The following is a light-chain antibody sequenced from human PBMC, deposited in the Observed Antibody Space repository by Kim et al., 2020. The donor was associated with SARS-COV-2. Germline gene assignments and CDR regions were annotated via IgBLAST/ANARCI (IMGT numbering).Light chain of an antibody. J-gene: IGKJ2*01. Sequence: DIQMTQSPSSLSASVGDRVTITCRASQSISSYLNWYQQKPGKAPELLIYAASSLQSGVPSRFSGSGSGTDFTLTISSLQPEDFATYYCQQSYSTPPTYTFGQGTKLEI. CDR1: QSISSY. CDR3: QQSYSTPPTYT. CDR2: AAS. V-gene: IGKV1-39*01.